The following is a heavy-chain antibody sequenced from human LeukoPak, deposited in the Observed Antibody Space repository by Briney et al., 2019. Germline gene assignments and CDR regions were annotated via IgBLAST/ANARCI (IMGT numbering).Heavy chain of an antibody. Sequence: GGSLRLSCAASGFTFSSYWMSWVRQAPGKGLEWVANIKQDGSEKYYVDSVKGRLTISRDNAKNSLYLQMNSLRAEDTAVYYCARNRGGGWYDAFDIWGQGTMVTVSS. CDR2: IKQDGSEK. J-gene: IGHJ3*02. D-gene: IGHD6-19*01. CDR3: ARNRGGGWYDAFDI. CDR1: GFTFSSYW. V-gene: IGHV3-7*01.